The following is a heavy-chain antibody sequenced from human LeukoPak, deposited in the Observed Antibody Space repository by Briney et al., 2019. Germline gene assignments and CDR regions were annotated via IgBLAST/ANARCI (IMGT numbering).Heavy chain of an antibody. CDR1: GFSFDDYA. CDR3: AKVGTYRSHLYYFDF. V-gene: IGHV3-9*01. J-gene: IGHJ4*02. D-gene: IGHD3-16*02. CDR2: ISWNSGSI. Sequence: QPGRSLRPSCAASGFSFDDYAMHWVRQAPGKGLEWVSGISWNSGSIGYADSVKGRFTISRDNARNSLYLQMSSLRAEDTALYYCAKVGTYRSHLYYFDFWGQGTLVTVSS.